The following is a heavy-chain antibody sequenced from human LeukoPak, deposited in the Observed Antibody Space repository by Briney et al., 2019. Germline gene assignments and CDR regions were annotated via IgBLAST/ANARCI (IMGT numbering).Heavy chain of an antibody. V-gene: IGHV4-39*07. CDR1: GGSISSSSYY. CDR3: ARDFSQQDAFDI. D-gene: IGHD1/OR15-1a*01. J-gene: IGHJ3*02. CDR2: IYYSGST. Sequence: SETLSPTCTVSGGSISSSSYYWGWIRQPPGKGLEWIGSIYYSGSTYYNPSLKSRVTISVDTSKNQFSLKLSSVTAADTAVYYCARDFSQQDAFDIWGQGTMVTVSS.